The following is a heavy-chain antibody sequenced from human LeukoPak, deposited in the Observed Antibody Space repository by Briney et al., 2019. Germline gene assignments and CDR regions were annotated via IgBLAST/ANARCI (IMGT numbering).Heavy chain of an antibody. CDR3: ARNLFGPGWFDP. CDR2: IYHSGST. J-gene: IGHJ5*02. Sequence: SQTLSLTCAVSGGSISSGGYSWSWIRQPPGKGLEWIGYIYHSGSTYYNPSLKSRVTISVDTSKNQFSLKLSSVTAADTAVYYCARNLFGPGWFDPWGQGTLVTVSS. D-gene: IGHD2-21*01. V-gene: IGHV4-30-2*02. CDR1: GGSISSGGYS.